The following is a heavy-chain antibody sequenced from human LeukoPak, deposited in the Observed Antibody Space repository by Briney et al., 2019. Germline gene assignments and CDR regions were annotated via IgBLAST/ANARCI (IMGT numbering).Heavy chain of an antibody. CDR1: GGSFSGYY. Sequence: SETLSLTCAVHGGSFSGYYWGWTRQPPGKGLEWIGSIYYSGSTYYNPSLKSRVTISVDTSKNQFSLKLSSVTAADTAVYYCARDSGSYYRHGSDYWGQGTLVTVSS. CDR2: IYYSGST. D-gene: IGHD3-10*01. V-gene: IGHV4-34*01. J-gene: IGHJ4*02. CDR3: ARDSGSYYRHGSDY.